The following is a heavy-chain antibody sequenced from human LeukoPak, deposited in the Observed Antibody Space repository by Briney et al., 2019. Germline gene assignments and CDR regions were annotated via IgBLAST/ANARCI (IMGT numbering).Heavy chain of an antibody. Sequence: GGSLRLSCAASRFTSSSYWMSWVRQAPGKGLEWVANIKQDGSEKYYVDSVKGRFTISRDNAKNSMYLQMNSLRAEDTAVYYCATSFYGSGLIYYGVDVWGQGTTVTVSS. J-gene: IGHJ6*02. CDR1: RFTSSSYW. D-gene: IGHD3-10*01. CDR2: IKQDGSEK. V-gene: IGHV3-7*01. CDR3: ATSFYGSGLIYYGVDV.